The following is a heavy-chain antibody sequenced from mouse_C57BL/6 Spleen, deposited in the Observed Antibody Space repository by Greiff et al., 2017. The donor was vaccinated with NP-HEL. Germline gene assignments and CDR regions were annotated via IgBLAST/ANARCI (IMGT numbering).Heavy chain of an antibody. CDR1: GYTFTSYW. J-gene: IGHJ3*01. CDR2: IDPSDSET. Sequence: VQLQQPGAELVRPGSSVKLSCKASGYTFTSYWMHWVKQRPIQGLEWIGNIDPSDSETHYNQKFKDKATLTVDKSSSTAYMQLSSLTSEDSAVYYCAGQLRLQAWFAYWGQGTLVTVSA. V-gene: IGHV1-52*01. D-gene: IGHD3-2*02. CDR3: AGQLRLQAWFAY.